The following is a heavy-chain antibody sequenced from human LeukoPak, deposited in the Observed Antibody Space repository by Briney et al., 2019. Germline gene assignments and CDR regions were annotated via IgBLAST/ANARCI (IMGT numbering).Heavy chain of an antibody. CDR2: IWFGEGSQ. J-gene: IGHJ4*02. V-gene: IGHV3-33*08. CDR3: ARGVYDGYNYFDY. D-gene: IGHD5-24*01. Sequence: GGSLRLSCAASGFTFSSYAMHWVRQAPGKGLEWVAGIWFGEGSQYYADSVKGRFTISRDNAKNSLYLQMNSLRAEDTAVYYCARGVYDGYNYFDYWGQGTLVTVSS. CDR1: GFTFSSYA.